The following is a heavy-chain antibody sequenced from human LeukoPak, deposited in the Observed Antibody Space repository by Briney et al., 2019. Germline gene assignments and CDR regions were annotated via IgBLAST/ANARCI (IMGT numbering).Heavy chain of an antibody. J-gene: IGHJ4*02. CDR3: ARSRGTFFPHDY. V-gene: IGHV3-66*01. CDR1: GFTVSSNY. D-gene: IGHD3-10*01. CDR2: IYSGGGT. Sequence: GGSLRLSWAVSGFTVSSNYMSWVRQAPGKGLEWVSVIYSGGGTYYADSVKGRFTISRDNSKNTVYLQMNSLTVEDTAVYYCARSRGTFFPHDYWGQGTLVTVTS.